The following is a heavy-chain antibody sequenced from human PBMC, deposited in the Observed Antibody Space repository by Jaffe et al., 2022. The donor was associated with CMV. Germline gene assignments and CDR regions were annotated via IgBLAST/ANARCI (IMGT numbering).Heavy chain of an antibody. D-gene: IGHD4-17*01. CDR2: ISYDGSNK. J-gene: IGHJ4*02. CDR3: ANAPHHETIDY. CDR1: GFTFSSYG. Sequence: QVQLVESGGGVVQPGRSLRLSCAASGFTFSSYGMHWVRQAPGKGLEWVAVISYDGSNKYYADSVKGRFTISRDNSKNTLYLQMNSLRAEDTAVYYCANAPHHETIDYWGQGTLVTVSS. V-gene: IGHV3-30*18.